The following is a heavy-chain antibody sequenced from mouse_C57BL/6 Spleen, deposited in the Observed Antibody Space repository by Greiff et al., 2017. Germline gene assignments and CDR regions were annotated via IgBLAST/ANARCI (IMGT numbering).Heavy chain of an antibody. Sequence: EVQGVESGPGMVKPSQSLSLTCTVSGYSITSGYDWHWIRHLPGNKLEWMGYIRYDGSTNYNPSFKSRISITQETYKNTSFLKLNSVTTEDTATYYCARERVYDGYDVGDMDVWGTGTTVTVSS. CDR3: ARERVYDGYDVGDMDV. V-gene: IGHV3-1*01. CDR2: IRYDGST. J-gene: IGHJ1*03. D-gene: IGHD2-3*01. CDR1: GYSITSGYD.